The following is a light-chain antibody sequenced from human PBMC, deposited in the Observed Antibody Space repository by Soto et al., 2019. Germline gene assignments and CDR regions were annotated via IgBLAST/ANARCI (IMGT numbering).Light chain of an antibody. Sequence: EVVLTQSPGTLSLSPGERATLSCRASQSVSTSYVAWYQQIPGQAPRLLIYGASTRATGIPDRFSGSGSGTDFTLTISRLEPEDSAVYYCQQYGSSPTWTFGQGTKVDIK. CDR3: QQYGSSPTWT. CDR1: QSVSTSY. V-gene: IGKV3-20*01. CDR2: GAS. J-gene: IGKJ1*01.